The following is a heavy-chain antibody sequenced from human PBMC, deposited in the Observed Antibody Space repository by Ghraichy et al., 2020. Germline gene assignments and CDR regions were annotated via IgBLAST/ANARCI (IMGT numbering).Heavy chain of an antibody. J-gene: IGHJ4*02. CDR2: VNPKIGGT. D-gene: IGHD2-2*01. Sequence: ASVKVSCKASGYTFSDFYIHWVRQAPGQGLEWMGRVNPKIGGTSYAQKFQGRVTMTRDTSINTAYMELRSLTSDDTAVYYCARDIGYSSSPILDYWGQGALVTVSS. CDR1: GYTFSDFY. V-gene: IGHV1-2*06. CDR3: ARDIGYSSSPILDY.